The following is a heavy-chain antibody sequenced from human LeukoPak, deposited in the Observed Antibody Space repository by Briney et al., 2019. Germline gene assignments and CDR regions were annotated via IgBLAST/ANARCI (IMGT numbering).Heavy chain of an antibody. CDR1: GGSISSGNYY. Sequence: SETLSLTCTVSGGSISSGNYYWGWIRQPPGKGLEWIGSIYYSGSTYFNPSLKSRVTISVDTSKNQFSLKLSSVTAADTAVYYCARDRYYYDSSARYFDYWGQGTLVTVSS. J-gene: IGHJ4*02. V-gene: IGHV4-39*02. D-gene: IGHD3-22*01. CDR2: IYYSGST. CDR3: ARDRYYYDSSARYFDY.